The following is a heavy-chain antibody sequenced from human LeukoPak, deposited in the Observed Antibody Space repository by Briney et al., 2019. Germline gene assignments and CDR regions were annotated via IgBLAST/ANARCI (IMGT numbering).Heavy chain of an antibody. J-gene: IGHJ5*02. V-gene: IGHV1-69*04. D-gene: IGHD6-19*01. CDR2: IIPILGIA. CDR1: GGTFSIHA. Sequence: ASVTVSCTASGGTFSIHAISWVRQAPGQGLEWMGRIIPILGIANYAQKFQGRVTITADKSTSTAYMELSSLRSEDTAVYYCARIRLSSGGGWFDPWGQGTLVTVSS. CDR3: ARIRLSSGGGWFDP.